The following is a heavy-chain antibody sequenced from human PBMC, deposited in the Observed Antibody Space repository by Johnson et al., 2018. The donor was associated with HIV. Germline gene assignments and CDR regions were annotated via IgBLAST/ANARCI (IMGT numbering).Heavy chain of an antibody. V-gene: IGHV3-9*01. Sequence: VQLVESGGGLVQPGRSLRLSCAASGFTFDDYGMHWVRQAPGKGLEWVSGISWNSGSVRYADSVTGRFTISRDNAKNCLCVHVNSLSPEDTALYYCAKDRKGSSSWLRSGVAFDIWGQGTMVTVSS. CDR3: AKDRKGSSSWLRSGVAFDI. CDR1: GFTFDDYG. D-gene: IGHD6-13*01. CDR2: ISWNSGSV. J-gene: IGHJ3*02.